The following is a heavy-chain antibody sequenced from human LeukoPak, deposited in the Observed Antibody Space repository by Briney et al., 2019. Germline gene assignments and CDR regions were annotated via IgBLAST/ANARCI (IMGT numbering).Heavy chain of an antibody. J-gene: IGHJ6*02. D-gene: IGHD4-17*01. V-gene: IGHV1-69*13. CDR3: AREVTTLYYYGMDV. CDR2: IVPILRTP. CDR1: RDTFSSSG. Sequence: GASVKVSCKSFRDTFSSSGISWVRQAPGQGLEWMGGIVPILRTPDYAKKFQGKVTITADESTTTAYMELSSLRSEDTAVYYRAREVTTLYYYGMDVWGQGTTVTVSS.